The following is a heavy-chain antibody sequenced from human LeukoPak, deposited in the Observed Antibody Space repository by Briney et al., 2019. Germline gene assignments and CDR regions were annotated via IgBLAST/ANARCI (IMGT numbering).Heavy chain of an antibody. CDR1: GGSISSGGYS. D-gene: IGHD4-17*01. CDR2: IYYSGST. Sequence: SQTLSLTCAVSGGSISSGGYSWSWIRQPPGKGLEWIGYIYYSGSTYYNPSLKSRVTISVDTSKNQFSLKLSSVTAADTAVYYCARGEVKKTTVNLFDPWGQGTLVTVSS. V-gene: IGHV4-31*11. CDR3: ARGEVKKTTVNLFDP. J-gene: IGHJ5*02.